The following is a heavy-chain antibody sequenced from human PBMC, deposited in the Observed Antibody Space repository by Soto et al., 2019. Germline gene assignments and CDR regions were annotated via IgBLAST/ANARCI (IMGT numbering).Heavy chain of an antibody. J-gene: IGHJ6*02. CDR1: CGSISSGGYY. CDR2: IYYSGST. CDR3: ARDRIQLWSTYYYYYYGMDV. D-gene: IGHD5-18*01. Sequence: SETLSLTCTVSCGSISSGGYYWSWIRQRPGKGLEWIGYIYYSGSTYYNPSLKSRVTISVDTSKNQFSLKLSSVTAADTAVYYCARDRIQLWSTYYYYYYGMDVWGQGTTVTVSS. V-gene: IGHV4-31*03.